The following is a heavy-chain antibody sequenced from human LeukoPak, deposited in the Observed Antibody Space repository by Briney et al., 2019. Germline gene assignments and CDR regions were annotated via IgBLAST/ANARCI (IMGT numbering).Heavy chain of an antibody. V-gene: IGHV1-2*06. CDR2: INPNSGGT. D-gene: IGHD4-23*01. CDR3: ARDLGVATVVTRDAFDI. J-gene: IGHJ3*02. CDR1: GYTFTGYY. Sequence: VASVKVSCKASGYTFTGYYMHWVRQAPGQGLEWMGRINPNSGGTNYAQKFQGGVTMTRDTSISTAYMELSSLRSDDTAVYYCARDLGVATVVTRDAFDIWGQGTMVTVSS.